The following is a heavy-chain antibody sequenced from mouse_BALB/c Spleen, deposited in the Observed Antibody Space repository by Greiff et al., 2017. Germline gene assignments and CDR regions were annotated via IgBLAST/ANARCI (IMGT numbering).Heavy chain of an antibody. CDR3: ARGDYGRKSFDY. Sequence: EVQRVESGGGLVKPGGSLKLSCAASGFTFSSYAMSWVRQTPEKRLEWVASISSGGSTYYPDSVKGRFTISRDNARNILYLQMSSLRSEDTAMYYCARGDYGRKSFDYWGQGTTLTVSS. D-gene: IGHD1-1*01. CDR1: GFTFSSYA. V-gene: IGHV5-6-5*01. CDR2: ISSGGST. J-gene: IGHJ2*01.